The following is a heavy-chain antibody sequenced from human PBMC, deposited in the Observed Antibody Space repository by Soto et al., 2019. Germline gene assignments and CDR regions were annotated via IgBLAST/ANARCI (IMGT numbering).Heavy chain of an antibody. CDR2: IYYSGAT. Sequence: PSETLSLTCTVSGGSISSGGYYWSWIRQHPGKGLEWIGYIYYSGATNYNPSLKSRVTISVDASKKQVSLRLSSATAADTAVYYCTRGLPSHFGYDSWGQGTLVTVSS. V-gene: IGHV4-61*08. D-gene: IGHD3-10*01. CDR1: GGSISSGGYY. J-gene: IGHJ4*02. CDR3: TRGLPSHFGYDS.